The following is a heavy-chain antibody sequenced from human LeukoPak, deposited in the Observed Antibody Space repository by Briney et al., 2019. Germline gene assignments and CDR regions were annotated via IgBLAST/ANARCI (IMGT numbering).Heavy chain of an antibody. CDR2: IFPGDSDT. J-gene: IGHJ4*02. CDR1: GFSFTSYW. Sequence: GESLKISCKGSGFSFTSYWIGWVRQMPGKGLEWMGIIFPGDSDTTYSPSFQGLVTISADKSISTAYLQWSRLKASDTAMYYCARKSRADYWGQGTLVTVSS. V-gene: IGHV5-51*01. CDR3: ARKSRADY.